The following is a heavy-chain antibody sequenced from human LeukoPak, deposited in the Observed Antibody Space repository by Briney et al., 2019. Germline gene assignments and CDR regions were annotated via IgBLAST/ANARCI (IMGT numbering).Heavy chain of an antibody. D-gene: IGHD3-3*01. CDR1: GFTFSDYY. Sequence: GGSLRLSCAASGFTFSDYYMSWIRQAPGKGLEWVSYISSSSSTIYYADSVKGRFTISRDNAKNSLYLQMNSLRAEDTAVYYCARETTISPFDPWGQGTLVTVSS. J-gene: IGHJ5*02. CDR3: ARETTISPFDP. CDR2: ISSSSSTI. V-gene: IGHV3-11*04.